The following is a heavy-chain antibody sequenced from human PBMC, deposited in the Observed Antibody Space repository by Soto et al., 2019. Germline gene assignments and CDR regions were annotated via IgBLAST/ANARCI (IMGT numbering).Heavy chain of an antibody. V-gene: IGHV1-69*02. Sequence: QVQLVQSGAEVKKPGSSVKVSCKASGGTFSSYTISWVRQAPGQGLEWMGRIIPILGIANYAQKFQGRVTITADKSTSTAYMELSSLRSEDTAVYYCARSYGSGSYEDYWGQGTLVTVSS. J-gene: IGHJ4*02. D-gene: IGHD3-10*01. CDR3: ARSYGSGSYEDY. CDR1: GGTFSSYT. CDR2: IIPILGIA.